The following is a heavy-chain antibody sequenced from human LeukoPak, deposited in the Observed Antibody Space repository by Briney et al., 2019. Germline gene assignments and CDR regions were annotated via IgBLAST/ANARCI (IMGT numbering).Heavy chain of an antibody. D-gene: IGHD3-22*01. Sequence: ASVKVSCKASGYTFTGYYMHWVRQAPGQGLEWMGRINPNSGGTNYAQKFQGRVTITRDTSASTAYMELSSLRSEDTAVYYCARDYSGYYDSSGPVDYWGQGTLVTVSS. CDR1: GYTFTGYY. J-gene: IGHJ4*02. CDR2: INPNSGGT. V-gene: IGHV1-2*06. CDR3: ARDYSGYYDSSGPVDY.